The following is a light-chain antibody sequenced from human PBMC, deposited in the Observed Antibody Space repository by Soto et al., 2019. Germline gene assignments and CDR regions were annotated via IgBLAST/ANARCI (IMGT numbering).Light chain of an antibody. CDR2: DAS. CDR3: QPYNSYSPI. V-gene: IGKV1-5*01. J-gene: IGKJ4*01. Sequence: TQITRSAATLSTSVGYTFTITYRASQSISSWLAWYQQKPGKAPKLLIYDASSLQSGVPSRFSGSGYGTEFTLTISRLQSDDFVTYYCQPYNSYSPIFGGGTKVDIK. CDR1: QSISSW.